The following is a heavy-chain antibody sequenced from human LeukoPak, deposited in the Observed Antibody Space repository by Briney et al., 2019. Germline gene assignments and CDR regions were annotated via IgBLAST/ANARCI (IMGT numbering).Heavy chain of an antibody. CDR1: GYTFTGYY. CDR3: ARGALNDFWSGYENNWFDP. Sequence: ASVKVSCKASGYTFTGYYMHWVRQAPGQGLEWMGWINPNSGGTNYAQKFQGRVTMTRDTSISTAYMELSRLGSDDTAVYYCARGALNDFWSGYENNWFDPWGQGTLVTVSS. D-gene: IGHD3-3*01. CDR2: INPNSGGT. V-gene: IGHV1-2*02. J-gene: IGHJ5*02.